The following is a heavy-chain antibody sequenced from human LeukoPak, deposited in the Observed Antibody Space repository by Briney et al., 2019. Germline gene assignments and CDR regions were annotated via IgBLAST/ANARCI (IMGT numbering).Heavy chain of an antibody. CDR2: ISAYNGNT. CDR1: GYTFTSYG. J-gene: IGHJ4*02. Sequence: ASVKVSCKASGYTFTSYGISWVRQAPGQGLEWMGWISAYNGNTNYAQKLQGRVTMTTDTSTSTAYMELRSLRSDDTAVYYCARDYLLLRYFDWLSGGTHFDYWGQGTLVTVSS. CDR3: ARDYLLLRYFDWLSGGTHFDY. D-gene: IGHD3-9*01. V-gene: IGHV1-18*01.